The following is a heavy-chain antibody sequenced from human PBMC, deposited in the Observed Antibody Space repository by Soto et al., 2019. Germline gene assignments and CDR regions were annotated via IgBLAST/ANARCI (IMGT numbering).Heavy chain of an antibody. V-gene: IGHV4-34*01. CDR1: GGSFSGYY. CDR3: ASESDDRDFDY. J-gene: IGHJ4*02. Sequence: TSETLSLTCAVYGGSFSGYYWSWIRQPPGKGLEWIGEINHSGSTNYNPSLKSRVTISVDTSKNQFSLKLSSVTAADTAVYYCASESDDRDFDYWGQGTLVTVSS. CDR2: INHSGST.